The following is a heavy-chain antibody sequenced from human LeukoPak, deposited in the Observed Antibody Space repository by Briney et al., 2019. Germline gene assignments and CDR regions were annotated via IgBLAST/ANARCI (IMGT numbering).Heavy chain of an antibody. Sequence: ASVKVSCKASGYTFTGYYMHWVRQAPGQGLEWMGWINPNSGGTNYAQKFQGWVTMTRDTSISTAYMELRSLRSDDTAVYYCATARRDGYNFDYWGQGTLVTVSS. V-gene: IGHV1-2*04. D-gene: IGHD5-24*01. CDR2: INPNSGGT. CDR1: GYTFTGYY. J-gene: IGHJ4*02. CDR3: ATARRDGYNFDY.